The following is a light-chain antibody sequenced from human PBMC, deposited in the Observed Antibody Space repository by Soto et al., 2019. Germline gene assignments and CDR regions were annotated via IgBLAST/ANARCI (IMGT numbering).Light chain of an antibody. Sequence: QSALTQPASVSGAPGQSITISCTGTGSDVGGYNYVSWYQQHPGKAPKVMRYDVSNRPSGVSNRFSGSKSGNTASLTISGLHAEDEADYYCSSSTSASTPLVFGGGTKLTVL. J-gene: IGLJ2*01. V-gene: IGLV2-14*01. CDR1: GSDVGGYNY. CDR2: DVS. CDR3: SSSTSASTPLV.